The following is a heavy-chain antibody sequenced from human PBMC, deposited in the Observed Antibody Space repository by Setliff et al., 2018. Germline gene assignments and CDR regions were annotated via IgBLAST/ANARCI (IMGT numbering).Heavy chain of an antibody. CDR1: GGSISTYY. CDR2: IYYTGST. V-gene: IGHV4-59*01. CDR3: ARAVDSTGYFPFWHFDL. J-gene: IGHJ2*01. Sequence: SETLSLTCTVSGGSISTYYWSWIRQSPGKGLEWIGYIYYTGSTNYSPSLKSRVTISADTSKNQFHLRVNSVTAADTAIYFCARAVDSTGYFPFWHFDLWGRGTLVTVSS. D-gene: IGHD3-22*01.